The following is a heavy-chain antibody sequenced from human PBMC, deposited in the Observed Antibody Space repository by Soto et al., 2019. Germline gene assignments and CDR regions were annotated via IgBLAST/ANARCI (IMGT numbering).Heavy chain of an antibody. V-gene: IGHV3-30*18. J-gene: IGHJ5*02. CDR1: RFTFSNYG. CDR2: ISYDGTNK. CDR3: AKDYRFRGIWGNLDH. D-gene: IGHD3-16*02. Sequence: QVQLVESGGGVVQPGRSLRLSCAASRFTFSNYGMHWVRQAPGKGLEWVAVISYDGTNKYYADSVKGRFTISRDNSKNTLNLQMNSLRAEDTAVYYCAKDYRFRGIWGNLDHWGQGTLVTVSS.